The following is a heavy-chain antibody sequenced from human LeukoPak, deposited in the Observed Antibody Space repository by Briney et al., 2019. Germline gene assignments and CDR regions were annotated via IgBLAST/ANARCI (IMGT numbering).Heavy chain of an antibody. J-gene: IGHJ6*03. V-gene: IGHV4-4*07. Sequence: PSETLSLTCTVSGGSISSYYWSWIRQPAGKGLEWIGRIYTSGSTNYNPSLKSRVTMSVDTSKNQFSLKLSSVTAADTAVYYCARGIRQQMYSGYEIYYYYYMDVWGKGTTVTISS. D-gene: IGHD5-12*01. CDR2: IYTSGST. CDR3: ARGIRQQMYSGYEIYYYYYMDV. CDR1: GGSISSYY.